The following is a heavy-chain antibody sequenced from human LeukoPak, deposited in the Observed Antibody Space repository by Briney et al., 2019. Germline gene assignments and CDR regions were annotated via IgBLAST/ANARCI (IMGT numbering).Heavy chain of an antibody. CDR3: ARDGFSSGWFN. CDR1: GFTFGDYY. J-gene: IGHJ3*01. D-gene: IGHD6-19*01. CDR2: ISGSSDYT. V-gene: IGHV3-11*06. Sequence: GGSLRLSCAASGFTFGDYYMSWIRQAPGKGLEWISSISGSSDYTPYADFLKGRVTISRDNAKNSLYLQLNSLSVEETAVYYCARDGFSSGWFNWGQGTMVTVSS.